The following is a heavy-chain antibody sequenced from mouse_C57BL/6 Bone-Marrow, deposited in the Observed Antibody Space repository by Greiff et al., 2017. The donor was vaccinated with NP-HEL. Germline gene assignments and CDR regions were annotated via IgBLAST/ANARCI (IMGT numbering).Heavy chain of an antibody. D-gene: IGHD1-1*01. Sequence: EVQGVESGGGLVQPGGSMKLSCAASGFTFSDAWMDWVRQSPEKGLEWVAEIRNKANNHATYYAESVKGRFTISRDDSKSSVYLQMNSLRAEDTGIYYCTRLIYYYGSSPYWYFDVWGTGTTVTVSS. V-gene: IGHV6-6*01. J-gene: IGHJ1*03. CDR2: IRNKANNHAT. CDR3: TRLIYYYGSSPYWYFDV. CDR1: GFTFSDAW.